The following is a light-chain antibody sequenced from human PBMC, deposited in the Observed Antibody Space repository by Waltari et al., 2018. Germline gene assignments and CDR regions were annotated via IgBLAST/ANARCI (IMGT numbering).Light chain of an antibody. Sequence: SYELSQPPSVSVSPGQTASITCSGATLGAKYAYWYQHKAGQSPVLGISQDKKRPSGIPERVSGSNYGDTATLTISGTQAMDDADYYCHVWDSSTVVFGGGTKLTVL. CDR2: QDK. J-gene: IGLJ3*02. CDR3: HVWDSSTVV. V-gene: IGLV3-1*01. CDR1: TLGAKY.